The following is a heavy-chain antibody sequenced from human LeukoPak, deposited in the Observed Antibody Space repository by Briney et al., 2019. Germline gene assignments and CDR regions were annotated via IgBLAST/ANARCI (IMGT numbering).Heavy chain of an antibody. J-gene: IGHJ4*02. Sequence: PSETLSLPCAVYGGSFSDDYWSCVRQPPGKGLEWIGEINHSGSTNYNPSLKSRVTISLDTSKNQFSLKLSSVTAADTAVYYCARVRGYCIGGSCLLYYFHYWGQGTLVTVS. CDR1: GGSFSDDY. CDR2: INHSGST. D-gene: IGHD2-15*01. CDR3: ARVRGYCIGGSCLLYYFHY. V-gene: IGHV4-34*01.